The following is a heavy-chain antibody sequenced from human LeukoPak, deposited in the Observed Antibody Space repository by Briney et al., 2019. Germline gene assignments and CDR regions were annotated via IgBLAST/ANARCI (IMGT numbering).Heavy chain of an antibody. Sequence: ASVKVSCKASGYTFTSYGISWVRQAPGQGLEWMGWISAYNGNTNYAQKLQGGVTMTTDTSTSTAYMELRSLRSDDTAVYYCARELIAVADRHNWFDPWGQGTLVTVSS. D-gene: IGHD6-19*01. CDR2: ISAYNGNT. J-gene: IGHJ5*02. CDR3: ARELIAVADRHNWFDP. V-gene: IGHV1-18*01. CDR1: GYTFTSYG.